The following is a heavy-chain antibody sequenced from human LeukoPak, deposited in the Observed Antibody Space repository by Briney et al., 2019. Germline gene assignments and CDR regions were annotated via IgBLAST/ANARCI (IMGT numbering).Heavy chain of an antibody. V-gene: IGHV3-23*01. CDR3: AKSWVLQLVELGGY. Sequence: GGSLRLSCAASGFTFSSYAMSWVRQAPGKGLEWVSGISGSGGSTYYADSVKGRFTISRDNSKNTLYLQMNSLRADDTAVYYCAKSWVLQLVELGGYWGQGTLVTVSS. CDR2: ISGSGGST. D-gene: IGHD6-13*01. J-gene: IGHJ4*02. CDR1: GFTFSSYA.